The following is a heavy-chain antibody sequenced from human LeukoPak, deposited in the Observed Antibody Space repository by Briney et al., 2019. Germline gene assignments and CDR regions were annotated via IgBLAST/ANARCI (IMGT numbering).Heavy chain of an antibody. CDR1: GGSISSGDYY. J-gene: IGHJ3*02. Sequence: SETLSLTCTVSGGSISSGDYYWSWIRQPPGKGLEWIGYIYYSGSTYYNPSLKSRVTISVDASKNQFSLKLSSVTAADTAVYYCARVYWNYAFDIWGQGTMVTVSS. D-gene: IGHD1-7*01. CDR3: ARVYWNYAFDI. CDR2: IYYSGST. V-gene: IGHV4-30-4*08.